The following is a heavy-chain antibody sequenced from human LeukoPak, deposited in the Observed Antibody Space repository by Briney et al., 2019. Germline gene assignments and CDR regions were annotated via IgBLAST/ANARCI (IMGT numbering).Heavy chain of an antibody. CDR2: INPNSGGT. Sequence: ASVKVSCKASGYTFTGYYMHWVRQAPGQGLEWMGWINPNSGGTNYAQKFQGRVTMTRDTSISTAYMELSRLRSDDTAVYYCARAYYYGSGSYGKFDYWGQGTLVTVSS. CDR1: GYTFTGYY. V-gene: IGHV1-2*02. D-gene: IGHD3-10*01. CDR3: ARAYYYGSGSYGKFDY. J-gene: IGHJ4*02.